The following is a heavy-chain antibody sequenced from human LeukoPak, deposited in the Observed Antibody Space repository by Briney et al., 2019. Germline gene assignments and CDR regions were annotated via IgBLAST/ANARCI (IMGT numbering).Heavy chain of an antibody. D-gene: IGHD6-13*01. CDR1: GDSLTGYY. CDR2: IYHSGST. Sequence: SETLSLTCTVSGDSLTGYYWGWIRQPPGKGLEWIGNIYHSGSTYYNPSLKSRVTISVDTSKNQFSLKLTSVTATDTAVYYCARSRRSWSTFDYWGQGTLVTVSS. CDR3: ARSRRSWSTFDY. J-gene: IGHJ4*02. V-gene: IGHV4-38-2*02.